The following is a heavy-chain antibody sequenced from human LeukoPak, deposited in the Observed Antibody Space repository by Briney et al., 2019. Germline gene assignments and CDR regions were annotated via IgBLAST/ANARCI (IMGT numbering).Heavy chain of an antibody. Sequence: ASVKVSCKASGYTFTGYYMHWVRQAPGQGLEWMGIINPSGGSTSYAQKFQGRVTVTRDMSTSTVYMELSSLRSEDTAVYYCARVGGSGFAFDIWGQGTMVTVSS. CDR2: INPSGGST. V-gene: IGHV1-46*01. J-gene: IGHJ3*02. CDR3: ARVGGSGFAFDI. D-gene: IGHD1-26*01. CDR1: GYTFTGYY.